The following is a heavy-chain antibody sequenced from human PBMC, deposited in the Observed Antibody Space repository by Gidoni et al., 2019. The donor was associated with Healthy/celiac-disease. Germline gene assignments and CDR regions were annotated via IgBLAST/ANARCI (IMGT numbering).Heavy chain of an antibody. D-gene: IGHD3-16*01. Sequence: EVQLVASGGGLVQPGGSLRLSGAASAFTLSSYEMNWVRQAPGKGLEWVSYISSSGSTIYYADSVKGRFTISRDNAKNSLYLQMNSLRAEDTAVYYCARESVLGDLARYFDLWGRGTLVTVSS. CDR1: AFTLSSYE. J-gene: IGHJ2*01. CDR2: ISSSGSTI. CDR3: ARESVLGDLARYFDL. V-gene: IGHV3-48*03.